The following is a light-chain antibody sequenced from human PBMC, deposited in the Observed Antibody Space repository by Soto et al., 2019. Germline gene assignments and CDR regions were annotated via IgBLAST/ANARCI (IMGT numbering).Light chain of an antibody. CDR1: SSDVGASNY. J-gene: IGLJ3*02. V-gene: IGLV2-8*01. Sequence: QSVLTQPPSASGSPGQSVTISCTGTSSDVGASNYVSWYQQHPGEAPKLMIFEVNQRPSGVPDRFSGSKSGNTASLTVSGLQAEDEADYYCCSYGGTNNLRVFGGGTQLTVL. CDR3: CSYGGTNNLRV. CDR2: EVN.